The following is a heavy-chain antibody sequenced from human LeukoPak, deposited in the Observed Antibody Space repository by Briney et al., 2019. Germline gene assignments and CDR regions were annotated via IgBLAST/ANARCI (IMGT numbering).Heavy chain of an antibody. CDR2: ISGSGGST. CDR3: ARPPYSGTYYFDY. V-gene: IGHV3-23*01. CDR1: GFTFSSYG. J-gene: IGHJ4*02. Sequence: GGSLRLSCAASGFTFSSYGTSWVRQAPGKGLEWVSAISGSGGSTYYADSVKGRFTISRDNSKNTLYLQMNSLRAEDTAVYYCARPPYSGTYYFDYWGRGTLVTVSS. D-gene: IGHD1-26*01.